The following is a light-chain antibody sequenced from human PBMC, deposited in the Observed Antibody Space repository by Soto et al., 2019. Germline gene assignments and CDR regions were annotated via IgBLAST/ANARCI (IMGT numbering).Light chain of an antibody. CDR3: QQYYSAPL. CDR1: QSVLYSSHNKNY. Sequence: DIVWTQSPDSLAVSLGERATINCKSSQSVLYSSHNKNYLAWYQQKPGQPPKLLMYWASTRESGVPDRFSGRGSGTDFTVTVSSLHAEDVAVYYCQQYYSAPLFGQRTKVEIK. J-gene: IGKJ1*01. V-gene: IGKV4-1*01. CDR2: WAS.